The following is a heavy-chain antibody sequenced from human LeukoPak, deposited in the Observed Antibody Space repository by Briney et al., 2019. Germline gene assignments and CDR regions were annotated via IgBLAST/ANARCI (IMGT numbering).Heavy chain of an antibody. D-gene: IGHD6-13*01. V-gene: IGHV4-4*07. J-gene: IGHJ5*02. Sequence: SETLSLTCTVSGGSISSYFWSWIRQLAGKGLEGIGRIYTSGSTNYNPSLKSRVTISVDTSRNQFSLKLSSVTAADTAVYYRARHVFPGTSIAAAGTNWFDPWGQGTLVTVSS. CDR2: IYTSGST. CDR1: GGSISSYF. CDR3: ARHVFPGTSIAAAGTNWFDP.